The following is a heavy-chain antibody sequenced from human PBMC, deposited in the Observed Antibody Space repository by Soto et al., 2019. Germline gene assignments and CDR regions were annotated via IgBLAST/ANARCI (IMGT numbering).Heavy chain of an antibody. Sequence: QVQLVESGGGVVQPGRSLRLSCAASGFSFSDYGIHWVRQAPGKGLEWVAIIWDDGNNKYYADSVKGRFTISRDNSKNMMYLQMNHLRADDTDVKYFAIGCSGRAVYYRDFWGKGTTVTISS. J-gene: IGHJ6*03. CDR3: AIGCSGRAVYYRDF. CDR2: IWDDGNNK. V-gene: IGHV3-33*01. D-gene: IGHD2-15*01. CDR1: GFSFSDYG.